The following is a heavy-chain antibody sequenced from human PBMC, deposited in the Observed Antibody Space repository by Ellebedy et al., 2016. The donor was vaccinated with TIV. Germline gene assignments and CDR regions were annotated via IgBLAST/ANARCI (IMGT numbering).Heavy chain of an antibody. V-gene: IGHV3-23*01. CDR1: GFTFSSYS. Sequence: GGSLRLXXAASGFTFSSYSMSWARQAPGEGLEWVSAISGSGDSTYFADSVKGRFTISRDNSKNTLYLQMNSLRAEDTAVYYCAKDQPGFWSGYYADYWGQGTLVTVSS. CDR3: AKDQPGFWSGYYADY. D-gene: IGHD3-3*01. CDR2: ISGSGDST. J-gene: IGHJ4*02.